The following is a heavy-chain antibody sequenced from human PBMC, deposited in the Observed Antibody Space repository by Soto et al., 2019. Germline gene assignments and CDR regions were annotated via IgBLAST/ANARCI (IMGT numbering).Heavy chain of an antibody. CDR3: ASTLRYFRKTDYYYMDV. J-gene: IGHJ6*03. CDR2: INHSGGST. V-gene: IGHV1-46*03. D-gene: IGHD3-9*01. Sequence: ASVKVSCKASGYTFTSYYMHWVRQAPGQGLERKRIINHSGGSTSYEQKIQGIVTMTRDTSTSTVYMELSSLRSAETAVYYCASTLRYFRKTDYYYMDVWGKGTTVTVSS. CDR1: GYTFTSYY.